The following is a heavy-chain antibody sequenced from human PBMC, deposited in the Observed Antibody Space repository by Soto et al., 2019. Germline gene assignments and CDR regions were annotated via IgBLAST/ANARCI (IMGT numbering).Heavy chain of an antibody. CDR3: ARGRGDY. CDR2: IYYSGST. Sequence: SETLSLTCTVSGGSISSYYWSWIRQPPGKGLEWIGYIYYSGSTNYNPSLKSRVTISVDTSKNQFSLKLSSVTAADTAVYYCARGRGDYWGQGTLVTVSS. CDR1: GGSISSYY. J-gene: IGHJ4*02. V-gene: IGHV4-59*01.